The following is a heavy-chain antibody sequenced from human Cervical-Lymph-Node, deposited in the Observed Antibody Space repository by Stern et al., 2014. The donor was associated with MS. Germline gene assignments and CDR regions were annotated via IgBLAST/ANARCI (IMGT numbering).Heavy chain of an antibody. Sequence: AHLVESGAEVKKPGASVSVSCKASGYTFTAYYLHWVRQAPGHGLEWMGWINPNNGDTKYAQNFQGWVTMTRDTSISTAYMDLSSLTSDDTAIYYCARDLGTVTTPGDYWGQGNLVTVSS. V-gene: IGHV1-2*04. CDR3: ARDLGTVTTPGDY. J-gene: IGHJ4*02. D-gene: IGHD4-17*01. CDR1: GYTFTAYY. CDR2: INPNNGDT.